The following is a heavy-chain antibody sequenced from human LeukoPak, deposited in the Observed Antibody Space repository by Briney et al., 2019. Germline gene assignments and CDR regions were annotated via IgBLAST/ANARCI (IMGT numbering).Heavy chain of an antibody. J-gene: IGHJ5*02. Sequence: SQTLSLTCTVSGGSISSGGYYWSWIRQPPGKGLEWIGYIYHSGSTYYNPSLKSRVTIPVDRSKNQFSLKLSSVTAADTAVYYCARVMEGWFDPWGQGTLVTVSS. CDR3: ARVMEGWFDP. CDR1: GGSISSGGYY. V-gene: IGHV4-30-2*01. CDR2: IYHSGST. D-gene: IGHD2-21*01.